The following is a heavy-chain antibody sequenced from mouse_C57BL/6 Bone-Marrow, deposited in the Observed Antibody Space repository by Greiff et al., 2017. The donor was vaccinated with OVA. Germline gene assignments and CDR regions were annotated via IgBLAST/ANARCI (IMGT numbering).Heavy chain of an antibody. D-gene: IGHD1-1*01. CDR1: GYTFTDYY. CDR3: AREYYGSSLYWYFDV. V-gene: IGHV1-19*01. CDR2: INPYNGGT. J-gene: IGHJ1*03. Sequence: EVKLQESGPVLVKPGASVKMSCKASGYTFTDYYMNWVKQSHGKSLEWIGVINPYNGGTSYNQKFKGKATLTVDKSSSTAYMELNSLTSEDSAVYYCAREYYGSSLYWYFDVWGTGTTVTVSS.